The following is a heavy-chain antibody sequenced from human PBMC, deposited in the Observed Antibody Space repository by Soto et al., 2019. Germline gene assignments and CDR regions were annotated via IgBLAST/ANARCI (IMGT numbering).Heavy chain of an antibody. V-gene: IGHV4-59*01. Sequence: SETLSLTCTVSGGSISSYYWSWIRQPPGKGLEGIGDIYYSGSTNYNPSLKSRVTISVDTSKNQFSLKLSSVPAADTAVYYCARAGMGSGYPRTFDIWGQGTMVTVSS. J-gene: IGHJ3*02. D-gene: IGHD3-22*01. CDR2: IYYSGST. CDR1: GGSISSYY. CDR3: ARAGMGSGYPRTFDI.